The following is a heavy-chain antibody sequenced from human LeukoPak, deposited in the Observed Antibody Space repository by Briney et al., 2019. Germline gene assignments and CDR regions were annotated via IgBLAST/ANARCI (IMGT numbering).Heavy chain of an antibody. J-gene: IGHJ5*02. CDR3: AQGVVPSYNWLDP. Sequence: SETLSLTCTVSGGSISSYYWSWIRQPPGKGLEWIGYIYYSGSTNYNPSLKSRVTISVDTSKNQFSLKLSSVTAADTAVYYCAQGVVPSYNWLDPWGQGTLVTVSS. D-gene: IGHD2-15*01. CDR1: GGSISSYY. V-gene: IGHV4-59*01. CDR2: IYYSGST.